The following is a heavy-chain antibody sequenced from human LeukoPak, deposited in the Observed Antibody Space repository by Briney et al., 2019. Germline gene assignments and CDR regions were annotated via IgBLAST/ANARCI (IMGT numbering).Heavy chain of an antibody. CDR1: SISTYY. V-gene: IGHV3-30*02. Sequence: SISTYYWGWVRQAPGKGLEWVAFIRYDGSNKYYADSVKGRFTISRDNSKNTLYLQMNSLRAEDTAVYYCAKDHSSGWADAFDIWGQGTMVTVSS. CDR2: IRYDGSNK. CDR3: AKDHSSGWADAFDI. D-gene: IGHD6-19*01. J-gene: IGHJ3*02.